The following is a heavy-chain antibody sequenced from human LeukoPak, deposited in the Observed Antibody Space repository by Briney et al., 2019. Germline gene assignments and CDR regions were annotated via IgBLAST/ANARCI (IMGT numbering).Heavy chain of an antibody. V-gene: IGHV4-34*01. Sequence: SETLSLTCAVYGGSFSGYYWSWIRQPPGKGLEWIGEINHSGSTNYNPSLKSRVTISVDTSKNQFSLKLSSVTAADTAVYYCARRVLLRFLEWTEYWGQGTLVTVSS. CDR1: GGSFSGYY. CDR2: INHSGST. D-gene: IGHD3-3*01. CDR3: ARRVLLRFLEWTEY. J-gene: IGHJ4*02.